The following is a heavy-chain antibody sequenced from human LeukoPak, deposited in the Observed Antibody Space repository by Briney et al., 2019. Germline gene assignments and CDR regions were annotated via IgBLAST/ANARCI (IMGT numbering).Heavy chain of an antibody. Sequence: QPGGFLRLSCAASGFTFSSYAMSWVRQAPGKGLEWVSAISGSGGSTYYADSVKGRFTISRDNSKNTLYLQMNSLRAEDTAVYYCAKDMGAAGITKYTYFDYWGQGTLVTVSS. CDR1: GFTFSSYA. CDR2: ISGSGGST. J-gene: IGHJ4*02. V-gene: IGHV3-23*01. CDR3: AKDMGAAGITKYTYFDY. D-gene: IGHD6-13*01.